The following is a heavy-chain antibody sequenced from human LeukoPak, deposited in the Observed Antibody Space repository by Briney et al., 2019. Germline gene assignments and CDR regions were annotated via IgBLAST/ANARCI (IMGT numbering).Heavy chain of an antibody. CDR3: AIREAVAGYYYYGMDV. J-gene: IGHJ6*02. CDR2: IIPIFGTA. D-gene: IGHD6-19*01. V-gene: IGHV1-69*13. CDR1: GGTFSSYA. Sequence: ASVKVSCKASGGTFSSYAISWVRQAPGQGLEWMGGIIPIFGTANYAQKFQGRVTITADESTSTAYMELSSLKSEYTGVYYCAIREAVAGYYYYGMDVWGQGTTVTVSS.